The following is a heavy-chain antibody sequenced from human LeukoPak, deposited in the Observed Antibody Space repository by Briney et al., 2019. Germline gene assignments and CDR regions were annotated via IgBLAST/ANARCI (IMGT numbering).Heavy chain of an antibody. D-gene: IGHD2-2*01. CDR3: ARDRYPAAREFDY. CDR2: LDTDGSDT. V-gene: IGHV3-74*01. Sequence: PGGSLRLSCAASGFTFSNYWMHWVRHAPGKGLVWGSRLDTDGSDTSYADSVRGPFTTSRDNTKNTLYLQRNNLRAEDTAMYYCARDRYPAAREFDYWGRGTLVTVSS. CDR1: GFTFSNYW. J-gene: IGHJ4*02.